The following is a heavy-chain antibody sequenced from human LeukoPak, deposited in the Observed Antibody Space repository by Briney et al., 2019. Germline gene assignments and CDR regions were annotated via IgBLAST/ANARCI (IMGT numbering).Heavy chain of an antibody. Sequence: GGSPRLSCAASGFTFSSYSMNWVRQAPGKGLEWVSSISSSSSYIYYADSVKGRFTISRDNAKNSLYLQMNSLRAEDTAVYYCARVKDYYDSSGYRPPFDYWGQGTLVTVSS. V-gene: IGHV3-21*01. CDR1: GFTFSSYS. D-gene: IGHD3-22*01. J-gene: IGHJ4*02. CDR3: ARVKDYYDSSGYRPPFDY. CDR2: ISSSSSYI.